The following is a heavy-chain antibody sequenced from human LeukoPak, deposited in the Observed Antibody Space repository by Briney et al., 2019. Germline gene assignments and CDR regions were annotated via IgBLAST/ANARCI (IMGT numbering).Heavy chain of an antibody. D-gene: IGHD3-10*01. V-gene: IGHV1-8*01. J-gene: IGHJ6*02. CDR3: ARGAATRLLWFGEFLTPQKYYYYGMDV. Sequence: GASVKVSCKASGYTFTSYDINWVRQATGQGLEWMGWMNPNSGNTGYAQKFQGRVTMTRNTSITTAYMELSSLRSEDTAVYYCARGAATRLLWFGEFLTPQKYYYYGMDVWGQGTTVTVSS. CDR1: GYTFTSYD. CDR2: MNPNSGNT.